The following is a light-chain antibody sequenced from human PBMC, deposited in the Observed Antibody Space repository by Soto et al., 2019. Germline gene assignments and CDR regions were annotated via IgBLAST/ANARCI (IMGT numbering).Light chain of an antibody. CDR2: EVS. J-gene: IGLJ2*01. V-gene: IGLV2-14*01. Sequence: QSALTQPASVSGSPGQSITISCSGTSNDVGGYDYVSWYQQHPGKAPKLVIYEVSNRPSWVSNRFSGSKSGNTASLTISGLQPEDEADYACCSYAASNTLIFGGGTKLTVL. CDR1: SNDVGGYDY. CDR3: CSYAASNTLI.